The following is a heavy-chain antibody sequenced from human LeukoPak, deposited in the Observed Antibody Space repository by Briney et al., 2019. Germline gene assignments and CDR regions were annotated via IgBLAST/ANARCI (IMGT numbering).Heavy chain of an antibody. Sequence: PSGTLSLTCTVSGGSISSSSYYWGWIRQPPGKGLEWIGSIYYSGSTYYNPSLKSRVTISVDTSRNQFSLKLSSVTAADTAVYYCAREYLGAFDIWGQGTMVTVSS. V-gene: IGHV4-39*07. J-gene: IGHJ3*02. CDR2: IYYSGST. CDR3: AREYLGAFDI. CDR1: GGSISSSSYY.